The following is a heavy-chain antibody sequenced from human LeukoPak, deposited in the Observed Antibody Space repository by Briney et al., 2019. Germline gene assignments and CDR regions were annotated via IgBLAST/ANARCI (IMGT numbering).Heavy chain of an antibody. CDR2: IYSGGST. J-gene: IGHJ3*02. CDR1: GFTVSSNY. Sequence: GGSLRLSCAASGFTVSSNYMSWVRQAPGKGLEWVSVIYSGGSTYYADSVKGRFTISRDNSKNTLYLQMNSLRAEDTAVYYCARDAFITGTTVAFDIWGQGTMVTVSS. V-gene: IGHV3-66*02. CDR3: ARDAFITGTTVAFDI. D-gene: IGHD1-20*01.